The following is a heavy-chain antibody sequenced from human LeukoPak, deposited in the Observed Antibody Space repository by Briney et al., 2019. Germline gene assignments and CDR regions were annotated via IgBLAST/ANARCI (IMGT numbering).Heavy chain of an antibody. CDR1: GGSISSGDYY. Sequence: RPSEILSLTCTVSGGSISSGDYYWSWIRQPPGKGLEWIGYIYHSETTYYNPSLKSRVTMSVDTSKNQFSLKLSSVTAADTAVYYCARATIVPAAINWFDPWGQGTLVTVSS. D-gene: IGHD2-2*02. V-gene: IGHV4-30-4*01. J-gene: IGHJ5*02. CDR2: IYHSETT. CDR3: ARATIVPAAINWFDP.